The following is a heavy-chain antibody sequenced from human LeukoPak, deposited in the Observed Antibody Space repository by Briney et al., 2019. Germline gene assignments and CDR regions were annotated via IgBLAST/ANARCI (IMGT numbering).Heavy chain of an antibody. Sequence: GGSLRLSCAASGFTFSGYWMHWVRQVPEKGLVLVSRIDNGGSGTTYADSVKGRFTVSRDNSKNTLYLQMNSLRAEDTAVYYCAREGSSSWYGWFDYWGQGTLVTVSS. V-gene: IGHV3-74*01. CDR3: AREGSSSWYGWFDY. CDR2: IDNGGSGT. D-gene: IGHD6-13*01. J-gene: IGHJ4*02. CDR1: GFTFSGYW.